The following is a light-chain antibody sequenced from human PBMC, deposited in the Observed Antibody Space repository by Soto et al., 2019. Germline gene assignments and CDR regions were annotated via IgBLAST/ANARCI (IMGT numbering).Light chain of an antibody. V-gene: IGKV1-39*01. CDR1: QSISSY. CDR2: TAS. Sequence: GDRVTITCRASQSISSYLNWYQQKPGKAPNLLMYTASNLQSGVPSRFSGSGSGTDFTLTISSLQPEDFATYYCQQSYSTPISFGQGTRLEIK. CDR3: QQSYSTPIS. J-gene: IGKJ5*01.